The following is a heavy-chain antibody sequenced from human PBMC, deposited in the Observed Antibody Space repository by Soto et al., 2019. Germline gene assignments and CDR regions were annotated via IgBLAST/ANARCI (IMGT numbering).Heavy chain of an antibody. CDR3: ARAGGTVEAINFYGLDV. J-gene: IGHJ6*02. V-gene: IGHV5-51*01. D-gene: IGHD1-26*01. CDR2: IYPGDSDT. CDR1: GNTFTDYW. Sequence: XESLKVSCKWSGNTFTDYWIGWVLQLPGKGLEWMGIIYPGDSDTRYSPSFQGHVTITVDKSTSTAYLQWNTLKASDTAMYYCARAGGTVEAINFYGLDVWGQGTTVTVSS.